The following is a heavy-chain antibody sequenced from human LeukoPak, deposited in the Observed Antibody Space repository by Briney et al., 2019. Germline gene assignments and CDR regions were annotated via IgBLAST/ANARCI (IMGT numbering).Heavy chain of an antibody. D-gene: IGHD6-13*01. CDR2: ISNSGGST. V-gene: IGHV3-23*01. CDR1: AFTFSSYA. J-gene: IGHJ4*02. Sequence: GGSLRLSCAASAFTFSSYAMTWVRQAPEKGLEWVSTISNSGGSTYYVDSVKGRFTISRDNSKNTLYLQMNSLRAEDTAVYYCAKPRHSSSWFYNFDYWGQGTLATVSS. CDR3: AKPRHSSSWFYNFDY.